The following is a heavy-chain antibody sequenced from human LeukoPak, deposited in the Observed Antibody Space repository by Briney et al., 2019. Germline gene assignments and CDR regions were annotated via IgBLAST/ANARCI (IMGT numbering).Heavy chain of an antibody. V-gene: IGHV3-7*01. D-gene: IGHD6-13*01. CDR3: ARDAGGYSSSNWFDP. CDR1: GFTFSSYW. J-gene: IGHJ5*02. CDR2: IKQDGSEK. Sequence: GGSLRLSCAASGFTFSSYWMSWVRQAPGKGLEWVANIKQDGSEKYYVDSVKGRFTISRDNAKNSLYLQMNSLRAEDTAVYYCARDAGGYSSSNWFDPWGQGTLVTVSS.